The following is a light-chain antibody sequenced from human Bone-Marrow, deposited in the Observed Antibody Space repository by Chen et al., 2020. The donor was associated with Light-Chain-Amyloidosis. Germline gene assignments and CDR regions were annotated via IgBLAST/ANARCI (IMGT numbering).Light chain of an antibody. V-gene: IGLV3-25*03. CDR1: DLPTKY. CDR2: RDT. J-gene: IGLJ2*01. CDR3: QSADSSGTYEVI. Sequence: SYELTQPPSVSVSPGHTSRITCSGDDLPTKYAYWYQQKPGQAPVLVIHRDTERPSGISERFSGSSSGTTATLTISGVHAEDEADYHCQSADSSGTYEVIFGEGTKLTVL.